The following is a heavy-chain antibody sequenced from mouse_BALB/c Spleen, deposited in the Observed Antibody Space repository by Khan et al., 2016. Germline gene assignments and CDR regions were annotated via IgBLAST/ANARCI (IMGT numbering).Heavy chain of an antibody. Sequence: VQLKESGPVLVKPGTSVKMSRKASGYTFTPYIIHWAKQKPGQGLEWIGYVNPYTDGTQYNEKFKHKATLTSDKSSSTAYMDLSSLTSDDSAVYYGARGDYWGQGTTLTVSS. J-gene: IGHJ2*01. CDR2: VNPYTDGT. CDR1: GYTFTPYI. V-gene: IGHV1S136*01. CDR3: ARGDY.